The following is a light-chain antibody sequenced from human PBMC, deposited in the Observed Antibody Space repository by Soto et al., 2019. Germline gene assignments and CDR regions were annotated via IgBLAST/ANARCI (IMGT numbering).Light chain of an antibody. V-gene: IGKV3-15*01. J-gene: IGKJ4*01. CDR3: QQYNNWLT. Sequence: EIGMTQSPATLSVSPGERATLSCRASESVSSNLAWYQQKPVQAPRLLIYGASTRATGIPARFSGSGSGTEFTLTISSLPSEDFELYYGQQYNNWLTFGGGTKVEIK. CDR1: ESVSSN. CDR2: GAS.